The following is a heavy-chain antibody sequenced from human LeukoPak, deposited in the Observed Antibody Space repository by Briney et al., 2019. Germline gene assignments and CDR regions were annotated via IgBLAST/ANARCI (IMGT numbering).Heavy chain of an antibody. CDR3: ARVEWEGPHPTLNY. V-gene: IGHV3-48*04. Sequence: GGSLRLSCAASGFTFSSYSMNWVRQAPGKGLDWVSYISGTSSTMHYADSVKGCFTISRDNAKNSLYLQMNSLRAEDTAVYYCARVEWEGPHPTLNYWGQGTLVTVSS. CDR2: ISGTSSTM. D-gene: IGHD1-26*01. CDR1: GFTFSSYS. J-gene: IGHJ4*02.